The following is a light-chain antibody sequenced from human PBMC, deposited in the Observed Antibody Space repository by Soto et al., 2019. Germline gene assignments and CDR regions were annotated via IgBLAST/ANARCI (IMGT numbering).Light chain of an antibody. CDR1: SSDVGGYDY. Sequence: QSALTQPASVSGSPGQSITISCTGTSSDVGGYDYVSWYQHHTGKAPKLLIFEVSNRPSEVSNRFSGSKSGNTASLTISGLQLEDGADYYCTSYAITSPYVFGTGTKVTVL. J-gene: IGLJ1*01. CDR2: EVS. CDR3: TSYAITSPYV. V-gene: IGLV2-14*01.